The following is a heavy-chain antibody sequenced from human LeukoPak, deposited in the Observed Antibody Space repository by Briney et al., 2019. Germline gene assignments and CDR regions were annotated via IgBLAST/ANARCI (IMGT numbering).Heavy chain of an antibody. Sequence: ASVKVSCKASGYTFTSYGISWVRQAPGQGLEWMGWISAYNGNTNYAQKLQGRVTMTTDTSTSTAYMELRSLRSDDTAVYYCARDRRTVVPAAQGYWGQGTLVTVSS. V-gene: IGHV1-18*01. CDR2: ISAYNGNT. CDR1: GYTFTSYG. J-gene: IGHJ4*02. D-gene: IGHD2-2*01. CDR3: ARDRRTVVPAAQGY.